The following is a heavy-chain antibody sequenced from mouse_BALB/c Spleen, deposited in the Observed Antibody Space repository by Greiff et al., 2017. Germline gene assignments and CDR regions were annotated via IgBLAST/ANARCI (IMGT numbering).Heavy chain of an antibody. V-gene: IGHV5-6-3*01. J-gene: IGHJ4*01. Sequence: EVHLVESGGGLVQPGGSLKLSCAASGFTFSSYGMSWVRQTPDKRLELVATINSNGGSTYYPDSVKGRFTISRDNAKNTLYLQMSSLKSEDTAMYYCASRVRGAMDYWGQGTSVTVSS. CDR2: INSNGGST. D-gene: IGHD2-14*01. CDR1: GFTFSSYG. CDR3: ASRVRGAMDY.